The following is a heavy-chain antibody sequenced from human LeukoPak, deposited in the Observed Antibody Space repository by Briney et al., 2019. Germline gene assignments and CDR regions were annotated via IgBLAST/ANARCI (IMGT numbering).Heavy chain of an antibody. J-gene: IGHJ6*03. CDR2: IYHSGST. CDR1: GYSFSSDYY. Sequence: SETLSLTCTVSGYSFSSDYYWGWIRQPPGKGLEWIGSIYHSGSTYYNPSLKSRVTISVDTSKNQFSLKLSSVTAADTAVYYCARCKFFGDYPYMDVWGKGTTVTISS. D-gene: IGHD4-17*01. CDR3: ARCKFFGDYPYMDV. V-gene: IGHV4-38-2*02.